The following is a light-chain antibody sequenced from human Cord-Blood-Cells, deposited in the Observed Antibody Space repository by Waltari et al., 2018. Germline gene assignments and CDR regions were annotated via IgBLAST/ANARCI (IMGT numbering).Light chain of an antibody. V-gene: IGLV2-23*01. J-gene: IGLJ3*02. CDR3: CSYAGSSTWV. CDR2: EGS. CDR1: SSDVGSYNP. Sequence: QSALTQPASVSGSPGQSITISCTGHSSDVGSYNPVSWYHQHPGKAPKLMIYEGSRRPSGVSKRFSGSKSGNTASLTISGLQAEDEADYYCCSYAGSSTWVFGGGTKLTVL.